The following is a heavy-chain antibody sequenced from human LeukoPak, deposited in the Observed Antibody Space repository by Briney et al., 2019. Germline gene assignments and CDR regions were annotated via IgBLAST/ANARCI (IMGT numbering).Heavy chain of an antibody. CDR2: IYTSGST. V-gene: IGHV4-4*07. Sequence: SETLSLTCTVSGGSISSYYWSWIRQPAGKGLEWIGRIYTSGSTNYNPSLKSRVTMSVDTSKNQFSLKLSSVTAADTAVYYCARQYYYGSGSSGWFDPWGQGTLVTVSS. CDR3: ARQYYYGSGSSGWFDP. D-gene: IGHD3-10*01. J-gene: IGHJ5*02. CDR1: GGSISSYY.